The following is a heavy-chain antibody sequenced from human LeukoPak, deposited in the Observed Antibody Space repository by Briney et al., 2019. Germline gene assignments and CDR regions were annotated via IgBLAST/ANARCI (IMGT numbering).Heavy chain of an antibody. CDR3: AKDGPSASIGPFYFDF. D-gene: IGHD2/OR15-2a*01. Sequence: PGRSLRLSCAASGFTFDDYAMHWVRQAPGKGLEWVSGISWNSGSIGYADSVEGRFTISRDNSKNTLYLQMDSLRAEDTAVYYCAKDGPSASIGPFYFDFWGQGTMVTVSS. CDR1: GFTFDDYA. V-gene: IGHV3-9*01. CDR2: ISWNSGSI. J-gene: IGHJ3*01.